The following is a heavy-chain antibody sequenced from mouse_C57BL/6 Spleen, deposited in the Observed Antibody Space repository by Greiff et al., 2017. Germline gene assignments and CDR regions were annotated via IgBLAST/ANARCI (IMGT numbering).Heavy chain of an antibody. CDR2: ISSGSSTI. J-gene: IGHJ4*01. CDR3: ARRAQANAMDY. CDR1: GFTFSDYG. V-gene: IGHV5-17*01. Sequence: EVKLMESGGGLVKPGGSLKLSCAASGFTFSDYGMHWVRQAPEKGLEWVAYISSGSSTIYYADTVKGRFTISRDNAKNTLFLQMTSLRSEDTAMYYCARRAQANAMDYWGQGTSVTVSS. D-gene: IGHD3-2*02.